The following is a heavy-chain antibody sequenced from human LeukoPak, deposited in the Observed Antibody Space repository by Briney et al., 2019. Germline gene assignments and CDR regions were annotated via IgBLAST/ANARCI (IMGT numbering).Heavy chain of an antibody. CDR1: GFSINRNY. CDR3: AKEPQNWNYGQFDY. Sequence: GGSLRLSCAASGFSINRNYMSWVRQAPGKGLEWVSGISGSGGSTHYADSVKGRFTISRDLSKNTLYLQMNSLRAEDTAVYYYAKEPQNWNYGQFDYWGQGTLVTVSS. J-gene: IGHJ4*02. D-gene: IGHD1-7*01. CDR2: ISGSGGST. V-gene: IGHV3-23*01.